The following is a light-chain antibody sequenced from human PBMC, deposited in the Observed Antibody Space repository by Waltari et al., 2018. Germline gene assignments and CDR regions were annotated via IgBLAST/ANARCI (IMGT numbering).Light chain of an antibody. V-gene: IGLV1-47*01. J-gene: IGLJ2*01. CDR2: RNN. CDR1: SSNIGSNY. Sequence: QSVLTQPPSASGTPGQRVTISCSGSSSNIGSNYVYWYQQLPGTAPKLLIYRNNQRPSGVPDLFSGSKSGTSASLAISGLRSEDEADYYCVAWDDSLSGPVFGGGTKLTVL. CDR3: VAWDDSLSGPV.